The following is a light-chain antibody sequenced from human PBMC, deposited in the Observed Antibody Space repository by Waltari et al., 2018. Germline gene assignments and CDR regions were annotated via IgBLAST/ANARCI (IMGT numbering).Light chain of an antibody. CDR3: QSYDSLRDPYV. CDR1: SSTIGAGYD. Sequence: QSVLTQPPSLSGAPGERVTISCTGSSSTIGAGYDVRWYQQLPGTAPKLLIYGHAHRPAWAPDRFSGSQSGTTASLAITGLQAEDEADYYCQSYDSLRDPYVFGTGTKVSVL. V-gene: IGLV1-40*01. CDR2: GHA. J-gene: IGLJ1*01.